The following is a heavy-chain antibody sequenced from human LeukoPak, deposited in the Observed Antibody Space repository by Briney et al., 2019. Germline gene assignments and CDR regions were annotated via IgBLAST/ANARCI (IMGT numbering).Heavy chain of an antibody. CDR1: GGSISSSSYY. CDR3: ARQKWDILTGYPDY. CDR2: IYYSGST. V-gene: IGHV4-39*01. D-gene: IGHD3-9*01. Sequence: PSVTLSLTCTVSGGSISSSSYYWGWIRQPPGKGLEWIGSIYYSGSTYYNPSLKSRVTISVDTSKNQFSLKLSSVTAADTAVYYCARQKWDILTGYPDYWGQGTLVTVSS. J-gene: IGHJ4*02.